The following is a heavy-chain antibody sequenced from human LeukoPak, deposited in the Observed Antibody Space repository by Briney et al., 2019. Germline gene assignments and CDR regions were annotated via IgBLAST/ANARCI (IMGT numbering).Heavy chain of an antibody. Sequence: GGSLRLSCVASGFTFSSSWMNWVRQAPGKGLEWVSYISSSSSTIYYADSVKGRFTISRDNAKNSLYLQMNSLRAEDTAVYYCARDGSAAGNPIDYWGQGTLVTVSS. CDR1: GFTFSSSW. CDR2: ISSSSSTI. J-gene: IGHJ4*02. CDR3: ARDGSAAGNPIDY. V-gene: IGHV3-48*01. D-gene: IGHD6-13*01.